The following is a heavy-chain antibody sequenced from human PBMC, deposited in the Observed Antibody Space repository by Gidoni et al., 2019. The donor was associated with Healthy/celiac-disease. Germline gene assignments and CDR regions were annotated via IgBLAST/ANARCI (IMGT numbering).Heavy chain of an antibody. J-gene: IGHJ4*02. V-gene: IGHV4-34*01. CDR1: GGSFSGYY. CDR2: INHSGST. Sequence: QVQLQQWGAGLFKPSETLSLTCAVYGGSFSGYYWSWIRQPPGKGLEWIGEINHSGSTNYNPSLKSRVTISVDTSKNQFSLKLSSVTAADTAVYYCARASDLRKFDYWGQGTLVTVSS. CDR3: ARASDLRKFDY.